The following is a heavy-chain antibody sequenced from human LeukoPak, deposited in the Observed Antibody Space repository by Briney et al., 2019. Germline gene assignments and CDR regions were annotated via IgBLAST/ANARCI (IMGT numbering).Heavy chain of an antibody. CDR2: IYYSGST. D-gene: IGHD3-22*01. Sequence: SETLSLTCTVSGGSISSSSYYWGWIRQPPGKGLEWIGSIYYSGSTYYNPSLKSRVTISVDTSKNQFSLKLSSVTAADTAVYYCAREGRWDYYDSSGYYLAGAFDIWGQGTIVTVSS. CDR1: GGSISSSSYY. V-gene: IGHV4-39*07. CDR3: AREGRWDYYDSSGYYLAGAFDI. J-gene: IGHJ3*02.